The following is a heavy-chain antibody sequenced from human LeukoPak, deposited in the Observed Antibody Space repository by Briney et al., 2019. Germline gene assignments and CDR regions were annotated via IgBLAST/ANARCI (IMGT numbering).Heavy chain of an antibody. D-gene: IGHD1-7*01. CDR3: VSAWGTTDDY. J-gene: IGHJ4*02. CDR2: IKTDGSTT. Sequence: GGSLRLSCAASGFTVRNYWMHWVRHAPGEGLVWVSRIKTDGSTTNYADSVKGRFTISRENAKNTLYLQLNSLRAEDTAVYYCVSAWGTTDDYWGQGTLVTVSS. V-gene: IGHV3-74*01. CDR1: GFTVRNYW.